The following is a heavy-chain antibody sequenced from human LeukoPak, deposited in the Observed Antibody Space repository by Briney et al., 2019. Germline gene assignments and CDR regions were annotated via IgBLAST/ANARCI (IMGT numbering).Heavy chain of an antibody. CDR1: GFTFGDYA. V-gene: IGHV3-21*01. CDR2: ISSSSSYI. Sequence: GGSLRLSCSSSGFTFGDYALSWFRQAPGKGLEWVSSISSSSSYIYYADSVKGRFTISRDNAKNSLYLQMNSLRAEDTAVYYCARESDAYGMDVWGQGTTVTVSS. J-gene: IGHJ6*02. CDR3: ARESDAYGMDV.